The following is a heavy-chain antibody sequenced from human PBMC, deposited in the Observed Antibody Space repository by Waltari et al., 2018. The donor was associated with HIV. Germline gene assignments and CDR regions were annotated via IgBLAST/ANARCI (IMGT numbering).Heavy chain of an antibody. Sequence: ETLSLTCTVSGGSISSYYWSWIRQPPGKGLEWIGYIYYSGSTNYNPSLKSRVTISVDTSKNQFSLKLSSVTAADTAVYYCARRTEGVRYFDWFLGSWFDPWGQGTLVTVSS. D-gene: IGHD3-9*01. CDR3: ARRTEGVRYFDWFLGSWFDP. V-gene: IGHV4-59*08. CDR1: GGSISSYY. J-gene: IGHJ5*02. CDR2: IYYSGST.